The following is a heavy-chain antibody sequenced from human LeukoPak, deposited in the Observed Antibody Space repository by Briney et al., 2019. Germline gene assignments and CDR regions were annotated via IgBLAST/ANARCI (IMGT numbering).Heavy chain of an antibody. CDR1: GFTFSSYA. J-gene: IGHJ4*02. D-gene: IGHD3-22*01. CDR3: AKGTTMTPRGGYFDY. Sequence: GGSLRLSCAASGFTFSSYAMSWVRQAPGKGLEWVSAISGRGGSTYYADSVKGRFTISRDNSKNTLYLQMNSLRAEDTAVYYCAKGTTMTPRGGYFDYWGQGTLVTVSS. V-gene: IGHV3-23*01. CDR2: ISGRGGST.